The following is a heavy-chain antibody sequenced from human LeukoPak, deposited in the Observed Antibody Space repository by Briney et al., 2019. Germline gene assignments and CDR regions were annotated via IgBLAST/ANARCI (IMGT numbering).Heavy chain of an antibody. CDR2: IYYSGST. Sequence: SETLSLTCTVSGGSISSYYWSWIRQPPGKGLEWIGYIYYSGSTNYNPSLKSRVTISVDTSKNQFSLKLSSVTAADTAVYYCARDRGRYGDPDYYHGMDVWGQGTTVTVSS. D-gene: IGHD4-17*01. J-gene: IGHJ6*02. CDR3: ARDRGRYGDPDYYHGMDV. V-gene: IGHV4-59*01. CDR1: GGSISSYY.